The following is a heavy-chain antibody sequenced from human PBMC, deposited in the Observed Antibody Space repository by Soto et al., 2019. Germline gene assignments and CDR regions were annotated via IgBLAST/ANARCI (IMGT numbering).Heavy chain of an antibody. J-gene: IGHJ4*02. CDR1: GFTFSTYA. CDR3: AKDKGGRYCSRTSCLYSFDY. V-gene: IGHV3-23*01. CDR2: ISDSGST. Sequence: EVQLLESGGGLVQPGGSLRLSCTASGFTFSTYAMSWVRQAPGKGLEWVSTISDSGSTYYADSVKGRFTISRDNSKNTLYLQINSRRAEDTAVYYCAKDKGGRYCSRTSCLYSFDYWGQGTLVTVSS. D-gene: IGHD2-2*01.